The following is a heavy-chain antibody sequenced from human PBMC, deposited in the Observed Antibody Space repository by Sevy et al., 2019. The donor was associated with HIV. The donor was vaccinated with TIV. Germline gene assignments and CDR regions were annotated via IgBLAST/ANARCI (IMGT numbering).Heavy chain of an antibody. Sequence: GGSLRLSCAASGFSLNSYWMSWVRQAPGKGLEWVANIKQDGSVTYYVDSLKGRFTISRDNARNFLYRQMNSRRAEDTARYYCVRAIAADGSFWGQGTLVTVSS. CDR2: IKQDGSVT. J-gene: IGHJ4*02. CDR1: GFSLNSYW. V-gene: IGHV3-7*01. D-gene: IGHD6-13*01. CDR3: VRAIAADGSF.